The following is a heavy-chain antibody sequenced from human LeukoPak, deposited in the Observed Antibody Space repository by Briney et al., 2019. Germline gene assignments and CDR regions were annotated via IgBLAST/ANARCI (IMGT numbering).Heavy chain of an antibody. V-gene: IGHV4-31*03. D-gene: IGHD6-13*01. CDR1: GGSISSGGYY. CDR3: ARDLVAAAGDYYGMDV. CDR2: IYYSGST. Sequence: SETLSLTCTVSGGSISSGGYYWSWIRQRPGKGLEWIGYIYYSGSTYYNPSLKSRVTISVDTSKNQFSLKLSSVTAADTAVYYCARDLVAAAGDYYGMDVWGQGTTVTVSS. J-gene: IGHJ6*02.